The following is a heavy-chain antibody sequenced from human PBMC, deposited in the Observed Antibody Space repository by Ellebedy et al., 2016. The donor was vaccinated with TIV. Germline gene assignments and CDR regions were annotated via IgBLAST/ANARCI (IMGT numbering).Heavy chain of an antibody. J-gene: IGHJ4*02. Sequence: GGSLRLXXTASGFTFGDYAMSWFRQAPGKGLEWVGFIRSKAYGGTTEYAASVKGRFTISRDDSKSIAYLQMNSLKTEDTAVYYCTRERYSYGPEPGYWGQGTLVTVSS. D-gene: IGHD5-18*01. CDR3: TRERYSYGPEPGY. CDR2: IRSKAYGGTT. CDR1: GFTFGDYA. V-gene: IGHV3-49*03.